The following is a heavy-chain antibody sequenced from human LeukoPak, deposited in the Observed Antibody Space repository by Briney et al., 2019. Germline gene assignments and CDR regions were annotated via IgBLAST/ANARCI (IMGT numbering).Heavy chain of an antibody. D-gene: IGHD1-7*01. V-gene: IGHV4-34*01. J-gene: IGHJ4*02. Sequence: SETLSLTCAVYGGSLSGYYWSWMRQPPGKGLEWIGEINHSGSTNYNPSLKSRVTISVDTSKNQFSLKLSSVTAADTAVYYCARGCPQFRITGTTGRNYYFDYWAREPWSPSPQ. CDR1: GGSLSGYY. CDR2: INHSGST. CDR3: ARGCPQFRITGTTGRNYYFDY.